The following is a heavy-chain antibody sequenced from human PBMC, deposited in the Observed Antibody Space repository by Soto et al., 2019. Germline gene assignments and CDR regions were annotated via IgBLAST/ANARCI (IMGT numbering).Heavy chain of an antibody. CDR3: AITTKNTVVIGLQFDY. CDR2: RWYDGSNK. CDR1: GFTFSSYG. V-gene: IGHV3-33*01. D-gene: IGHD2-15*01. J-gene: IGHJ4*02. Sequence: QGQLVESGGGVVQPGRSLRLSCAASGFTFSSYGMHWVRQAPGKGLEWVAVRWYDGSNKYYADSVKGRFTISRDNSKNTLYLQMNSLRAEDTAVYYCAITTKNTVVIGLQFDYWGQGTLVTVSS.